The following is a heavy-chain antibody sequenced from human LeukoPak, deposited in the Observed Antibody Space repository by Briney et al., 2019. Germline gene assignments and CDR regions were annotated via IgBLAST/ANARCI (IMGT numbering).Heavy chain of an antibody. CDR2: VYHSGST. CDR3: ARRYYGSGTNNFDY. J-gene: IGHJ4*02. CDR1: GGSISTSNW. Sequence: SETPSLTCTVSGGSISTSNWWSWVRQPPGKGLEWIGEVYHSGSTTYNSSLKSRLTMSIDKSKNHFSLNLSSVTAADTAVYYCARRYYGSGTNNFDYWGQGTLVTVSS. V-gene: IGHV4-4*02. D-gene: IGHD3-10*01.